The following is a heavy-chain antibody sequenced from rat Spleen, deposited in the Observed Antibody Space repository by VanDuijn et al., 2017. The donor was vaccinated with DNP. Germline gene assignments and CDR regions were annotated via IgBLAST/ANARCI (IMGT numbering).Heavy chain of an antibody. CDR1: GFTFNNYW. Sequence: EVQLVESGGGLVQPGRSLKLSCVASGFTFNNYWMTWIRQAPGKGLEWVASISYDGSSTYYRDSVKGRFTITRANAKSTLYLQMDSLRSEDTATYYCARHLTMGITPFDYWGQGVMVTVSS. D-gene: IGHD1-9*01. CDR2: ISYDGSST. V-gene: IGHV5-31*01. J-gene: IGHJ2*01. CDR3: ARHLTMGITPFDY.